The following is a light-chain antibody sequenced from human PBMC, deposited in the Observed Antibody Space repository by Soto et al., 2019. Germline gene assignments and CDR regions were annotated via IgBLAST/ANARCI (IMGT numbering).Light chain of an antibody. J-gene: IGKJ5*01. V-gene: IGKV3-20*01. CDR3: QQYTGPPTT. CDR1: QTVSSNY. CDR2: GAS. Sequence: EIIVTQSPDTLSLSPGEIATLSCRASQTVSSNYLAWCQQRPGQAPRLLIYGASTRAAGIPDRFSGSGSGTDFTLTITRLEPEDSAVYFCQQYTGPPTTFGQGTRLEIK.